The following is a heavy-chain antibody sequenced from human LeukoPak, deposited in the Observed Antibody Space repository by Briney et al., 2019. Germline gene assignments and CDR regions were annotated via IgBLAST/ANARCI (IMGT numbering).Heavy chain of an antibody. CDR2: DSIYGGGP. CDR1: GFTFSSYA. Sequence: GGSLRLSCAASGFTFSSYAMSWVRQAPGKGLEWVSADSIYGGGPYYADFVKGRFTMSRDNYEKTLYLQMDSLRAEDTAVYYCAREDVGAAPDYWGQGTLVTVSS. J-gene: IGHJ4*02. V-gene: IGHV3-23*01. CDR3: AREDVGAAPDY. D-gene: IGHD1-26*01.